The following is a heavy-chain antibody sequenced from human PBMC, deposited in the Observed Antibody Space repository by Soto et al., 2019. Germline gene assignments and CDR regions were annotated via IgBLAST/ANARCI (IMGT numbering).Heavy chain of an antibody. Sequence: QVQLVQSGAEVKKPGASVKVSCRASGYTFTNYGISWVRQAPGQGLEWMGWINANNGNTNYAQTLQGRVTTTTDTSTSTAYMELRSLRSDDTAVYYCARDTMTGYLQFDYWGQGTLVTVSS. J-gene: IGHJ4*02. V-gene: IGHV1-18*01. CDR1: GYTFTNYG. D-gene: IGHD3-9*01. CDR2: INANNGNT. CDR3: ARDTMTGYLQFDY.